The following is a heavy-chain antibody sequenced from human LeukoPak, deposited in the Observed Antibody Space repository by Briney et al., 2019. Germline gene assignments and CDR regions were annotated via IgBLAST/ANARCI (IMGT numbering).Heavy chain of an antibody. CDR3: ARHPYSGSYHFDY. Sequence: GAPVTVSCTASAYIFTCYYMHWVRQAPGQGLEWMGWINPNSGGTNSAQKFQGRVTMTRDTSISTAYMELSRLTSDDAAVYYCARHPYSGSYHFDYWGQGTLVTVSS. J-gene: IGHJ4*02. V-gene: IGHV1-2*02. CDR2: INPNSGGT. CDR1: AYIFTCYY. D-gene: IGHD1-26*01.